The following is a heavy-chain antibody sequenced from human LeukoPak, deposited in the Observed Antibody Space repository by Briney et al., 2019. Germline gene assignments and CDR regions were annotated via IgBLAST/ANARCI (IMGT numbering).Heavy chain of an antibody. D-gene: IGHD3-9*01. J-gene: IGHJ4*02. CDR2: ISGSGGAT. CDR3: AKGTAEATGMVDY. V-gene: IGHV3-23*01. Sequence: GGSLRLSCAASGFTFSSFAMSWVRQAPGKGLEWVAGISGSGGATNYADSVKGRFTTSRDNSKSTLYLQMNSLRAEDTAVYYCAKGTAEATGMVDYWGQRTLVTVSS. CDR1: GFTFSSFA.